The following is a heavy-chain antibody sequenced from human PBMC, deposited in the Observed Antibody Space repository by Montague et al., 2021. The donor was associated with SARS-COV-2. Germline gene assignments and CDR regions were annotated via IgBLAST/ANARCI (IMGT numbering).Heavy chain of an antibody. D-gene: IGHD2-15*01. CDR1: GGSINSNHSY. CDR3: RGGHIGYFYSDY. J-gene: IGHJ4*02. CDR2: TYSNGRT. Sequence: SETLSLTCTVSGGSINSNHSYWGLSRQPPGKRLGLIGTTYSNGRTDYTPSRRSRVTIFVDTSTNQLSLKMTAVTAADTAVYYCRGGHIGYFYSDYWGQGTLVTVSS. V-gene: IGHV4-39*01.